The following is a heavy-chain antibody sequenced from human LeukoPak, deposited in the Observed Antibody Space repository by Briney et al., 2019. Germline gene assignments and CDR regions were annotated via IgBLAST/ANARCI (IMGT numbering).Heavy chain of an antibody. V-gene: IGHV3-30*02. CDR2: IRYDGSNK. CDR1: GFTFSSYG. Sequence: PGGSLRLSCAASGFTFSSYGMHWVRQAPGKGLEWVAFIRYDGSNKYYADSVKGRFTISRDNSKNTLYLQMNSLRAEDTAVYYCALVWFGELLTPKGLDYWGQGTLVTVSS. D-gene: IGHD3-10*01. J-gene: IGHJ4*02. CDR3: ALVWFGELLTPKGLDY.